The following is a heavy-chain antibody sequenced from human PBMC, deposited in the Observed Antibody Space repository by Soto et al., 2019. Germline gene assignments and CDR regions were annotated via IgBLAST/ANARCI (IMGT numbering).Heavy chain of an antibody. D-gene: IGHD3-3*01. CDR3: ARVWGDFWSGSRMDV. CDR1: GFTFSSYS. J-gene: IGHJ6*02. CDR2: ISSSSSYI. V-gene: IGHV3-21*01. Sequence: GGSLRLSCAASGFTFSSYSMNWVRQAPGKGLEWVSSISSSSSYIYYADSVKGRFTISRDNAKNSLYLQMNSLRAEDTAVYYCARVWGDFWSGSRMDVWGQGTTVTVSS.